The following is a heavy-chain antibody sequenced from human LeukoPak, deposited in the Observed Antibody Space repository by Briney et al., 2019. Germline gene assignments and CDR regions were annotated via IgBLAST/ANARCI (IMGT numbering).Heavy chain of an antibody. CDR3: ARGPCSSTSCYAGELIRYDY. D-gene: IGHD2-2*01. CDR1: GYTFTSYG. Sequence: GASVKVSCKASGYTFTSYGISWVRQAPGQGLEWMGWISAYNGNTNYAQKLQGRVTMTTDTSTSTAYMELRSLRSDDTAVYYCARGPCSSTSCYAGELIRYDYWGQGTLVTVSS. V-gene: IGHV1-18*04. CDR2: ISAYNGNT. J-gene: IGHJ4*02.